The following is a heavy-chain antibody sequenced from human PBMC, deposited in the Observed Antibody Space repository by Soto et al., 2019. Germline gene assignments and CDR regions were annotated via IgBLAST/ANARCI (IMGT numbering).Heavy chain of an antibody. D-gene: IGHD2-2*01. CDR3: AREQKNEVPPVRAFMAV. Sequence: VLKNPGKGLVWVSRIRSDGGTNYADSVKGRFTVSRDNAKNTLYLQMNSLRAEDSAVYYCAREQKNEVPPVRAFMAVLGKGTTVTVSS. CDR2: IRSDGGT. J-gene: IGHJ6*01. V-gene: IGHV3-74*01.